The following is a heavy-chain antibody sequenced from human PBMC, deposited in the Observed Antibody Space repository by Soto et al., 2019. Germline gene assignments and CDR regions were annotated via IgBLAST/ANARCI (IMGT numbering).Heavy chain of an antibody. J-gene: IGHJ4*02. CDR1: GGSISTDGYY. CDR3: ARCSASGGSLY. Sequence: QVQLHESGTGPVKHSQTLYLICTVSGGSISTDGYYWSWIRRHPGKGLEWIGYIYYSGSTYYNPSRKSRATIPVDTSKNQFSLKLSSVTAADTAVYYCARCSASGGSLYWGQGTLVTVAA. V-gene: IGHV4-31*03. CDR2: IYYSGST. D-gene: IGHD2-15*01.